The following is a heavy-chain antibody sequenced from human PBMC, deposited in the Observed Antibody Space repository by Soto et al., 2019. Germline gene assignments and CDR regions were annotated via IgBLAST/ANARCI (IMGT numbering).Heavy chain of an antibody. V-gene: IGHV3-30-3*01. D-gene: IGHD3-10*01. CDR1: GFTFSSYA. CDR3: ANLESITMVRGVIIDPWRDYYGMDV. Sequence: GGSLRLSCAASGFTFSSYAMHWVRQAPGKGLEWVAVISYDGSNKYYADSVKGRFTISSDNSKNTLYLQMNSLRAEDTAVYYCANLESITMVRGVIIDPWRDYYGMDVWGQGTTVTVSS. J-gene: IGHJ6*02. CDR2: ISYDGSNK.